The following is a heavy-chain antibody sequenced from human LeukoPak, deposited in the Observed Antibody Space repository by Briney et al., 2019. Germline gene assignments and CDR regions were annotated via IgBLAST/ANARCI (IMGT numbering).Heavy chain of an antibody. V-gene: IGHV4-61*02. J-gene: IGHJ3*02. D-gene: IGHD3-22*01. Sequence: PSETLSLTCTVSGGSISSGSYYWSWIRQPPGKGLEWIGRIYTSGSTNYNPSLKSRVTISVDTSKNQFSLKLSSVTAADTAVYYCAIYYYDSSGNDAFDIWGQGTMVTVSS. CDR2: IYTSGST. CDR1: GGSISSGSYY. CDR3: AIYYYDSSGNDAFDI.